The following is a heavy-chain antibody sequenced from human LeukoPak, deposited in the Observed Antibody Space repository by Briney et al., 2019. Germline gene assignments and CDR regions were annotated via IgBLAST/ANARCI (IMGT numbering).Heavy chain of an antibody. V-gene: IGHV4-34*01. J-gene: IGHJ5*02. CDR1: GFTFSSYA. Sequence: GSLRLSCAASGFTFSSYAMSWIRQPPGKGLEWIGDIHPGGSTKYNPSLESRVTISVDTSKNQFSLRLTSVTAADTAVYYCARAPDRIRFDPWGQGALVTVSS. CDR3: ARAPDRIRFDP. CDR2: IHPGGST. D-gene: IGHD1-14*01.